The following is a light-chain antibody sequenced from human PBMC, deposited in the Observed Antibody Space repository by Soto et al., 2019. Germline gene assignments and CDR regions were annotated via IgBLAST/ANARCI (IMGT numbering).Light chain of an antibody. Sequence: EIVMTQSPATLSVSPGERATLSCRASQSVTGNLAWYQQNPGQAPRLLIYAASTRATGIPARFSGSGSGTEFTLTISSLQSEDFAVYYCQQYNNWPPTFGQGTRLEIK. V-gene: IGKV3-15*01. CDR3: QQYNNWPPT. CDR2: AAS. J-gene: IGKJ5*01. CDR1: QSVTGN.